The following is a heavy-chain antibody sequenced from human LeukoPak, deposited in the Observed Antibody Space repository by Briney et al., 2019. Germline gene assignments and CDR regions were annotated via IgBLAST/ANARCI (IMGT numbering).Heavy chain of an antibody. J-gene: IGHJ4*02. CDR1: GFTFCNNA. CDR2: FCGGGGST. CDR3: AKVGGSSVYGRCDF. Sequence: GGSLRLSCAASGFTFCNNAMSCGRQAPGEGLGWVSGFCGGGGSTYYADSVKGRFTISRDDSKNTLYLEMNSLRAEDTALYYCAKVGGSSVYGRCDFWSQGTLVTVSS. V-gene: IGHV3-23*01. D-gene: IGHD3-22*01.